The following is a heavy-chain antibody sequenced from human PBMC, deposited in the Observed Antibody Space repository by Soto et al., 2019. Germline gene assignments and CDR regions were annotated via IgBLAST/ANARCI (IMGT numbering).Heavy chain of an antibody. CDR1: GLTFSSYA. V-gene: IGHV3-23*01. D-gene: IGHD6-13*01. CDR2: ISGSGGST. J-gene: IGHJ4*02. Sequence: GGSLRLSCAASGLTFSSYAMSWVRQAPGEGLEWVSAISGSGGSTYYADSVKGRFTISRDNSKNTLYLQMNSLRAEDTAVYYCAKSSVPGSSWSANFDYCGQRTLVTVSS. CDR3: AKSSVPGSSWSANFDY.